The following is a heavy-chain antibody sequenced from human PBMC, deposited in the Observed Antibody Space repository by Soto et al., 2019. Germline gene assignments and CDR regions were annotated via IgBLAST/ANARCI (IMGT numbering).Heavy chain of an antibody. Sequence: QVQLQQWGAGLLKPSETLSLTCAVNGQSFSGHTWSWIRQSPGKGLEWIGEISQNGSTYYNPSLKPPVTISAYMSTTQCSRSRTSVTAADTGVFYCARGSGIAVIPGELEDVHYDHWGQGTLVSVSS. V-gene: IGHV4-34*01. D-gene: IGHD2-2*01. J-gene: IGHJ4*02. CDR3: ARGSGIAVIPGELEDVHYDH. CDR1: GQSFSGHT. CDR2: ISQNGST.